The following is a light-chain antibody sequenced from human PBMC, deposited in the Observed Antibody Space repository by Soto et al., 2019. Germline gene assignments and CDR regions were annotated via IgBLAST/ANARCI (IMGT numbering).Light chain of an antibody. CDR1: QGIRSY. V-gene: IGKV1-8*01. CDR3: QQYYSYLHT. Sequence: AIRMTQSPSSFSASTGDRVTITCRASQGIRSYLAWYQQKPGKGRKHLIYAASTLQSGVPSRFSGSGSGTYFTLTISCLQSEDFATYYCQQYYSYLHTFGQGTKVEIK. CDR2: AAS. J-gene: IGKJ1*01.